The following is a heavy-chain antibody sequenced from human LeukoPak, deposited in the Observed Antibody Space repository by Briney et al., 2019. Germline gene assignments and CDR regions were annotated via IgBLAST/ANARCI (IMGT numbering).Heavy chain of an antibody. J-gene: IGHJ6*02. D-gene: IGHD1-26*01. CDR1: GGSISSGGYY. V-gene: IGHV4-31*03. CDR3: ARDYSGSYRAYGMDV. CDR2: IYYSGST. Sequence: PSQTLSLTCTVSGGSISSGGYYWSWIRQHPGQGLEWIGYIYYSGSTYYNPSLKSRVTISVDTSKNQFSLKLSSVTAADTAVYYCARDYSGSYRAYGMDVWGQGTTVTVSS.